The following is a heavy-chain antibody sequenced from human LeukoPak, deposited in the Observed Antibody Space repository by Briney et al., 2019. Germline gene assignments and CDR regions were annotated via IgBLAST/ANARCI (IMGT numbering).Heavy chain of an antibody. CDR3: ARLAKGSGDAFDI. Sequence: PSETLSLTCTISGGSISSYYWSWIRQPAGKGLEWIGRIYISGSTNYNPSLKSRVTMSVDTSKNQFSLKLSSVTAADTAVYYCARLAKGSGDAFDIWGQGTMVTVSS. D-gene: IGHD3-10*01. CDR1: GGSISSYY. J-gene: IGHJ3*02. V-gene: IGHV4-4*07. CDR2: IYISGST.